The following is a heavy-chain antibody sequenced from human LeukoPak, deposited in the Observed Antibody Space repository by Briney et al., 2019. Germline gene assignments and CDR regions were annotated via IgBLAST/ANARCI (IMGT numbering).Heavy chain of an antibody. CDR3: ARNRVVGATLFY. CDR2: IIPIFGTA. Sequence: SVKVSCKASGGTFTSYAISWVRQAPGQGGEWMGGIIPIFGTANSAQKLPGRVAITADESTRTAYMALSSLRSEHTAVYCCARNRVVGATLFYWGQGTLVTVSS. D-gene: IGHD1-26*01. V-gene: IGHV1-69*01. CDR1: GGTFTSYA. J-gene: IGHJ4*02.